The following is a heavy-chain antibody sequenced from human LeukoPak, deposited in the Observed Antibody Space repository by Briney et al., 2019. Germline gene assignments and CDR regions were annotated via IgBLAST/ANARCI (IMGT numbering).Heavy chain of an antibody. D-gene: IGHD1-1*01. V-gene: IGHV5-51*01. CDR1: GYNFLTHW. J-gene: IGHJ3*02. CDR3: ATAPSTSRDASDI. CDR2: IYPGDSDT. Sequence: AESLKISCKDSGYNFLTHWIGWVRQMPREGLEWMGIIYPGDSDTRYSPSFHGQVTISVDKSIRTAYLQWSSLQASDTAMYYCATAPSTSRDASDIWGQGTMVTVSS.